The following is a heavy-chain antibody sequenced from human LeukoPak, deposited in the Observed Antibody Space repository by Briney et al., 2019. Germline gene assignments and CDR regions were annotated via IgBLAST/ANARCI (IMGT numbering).Heavy chain of an antibody. CDR1: GGSISSYY. D-gene: IGHD3-3*01. Sequence: SETLSLTCTVSGGSISSYYWSWIRQPPGKGLEWIGYIYYSGSTHYNPSLKSRVTISVDTSKNQFPLKLSSVTAADTAVYYCARVRPYDFWSGPKGANWFDPWGQGTLVTVSS. J-gene: IGHJ5*02. CDR3: ARVRPYDFWSGPKGANWFDP. V-gene: IGHV4-59*01. CDR2: IYYSGST.